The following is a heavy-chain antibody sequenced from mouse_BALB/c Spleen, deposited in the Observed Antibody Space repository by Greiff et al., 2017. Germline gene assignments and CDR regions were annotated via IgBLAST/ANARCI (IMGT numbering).Heavy chain of an antibody. Sequence: EVKLVESGGGLVKPGGSLKLSCAASGFTFSDYYMYWVRQTPEKRLEWVATISDGGSYTYYPDSVKGRFTISRDNAKNNLYLQMSSLKSEDTAMYYCARDRGGYDGSWLAYWGQGTLVTVSA. CDR3: ARDRGGYDGSWLAY. V-gene: IGHV5-4*02. D-gene: IGHD2-2*01. CDR2: ISDGGSYT. J-gene: IGHJ3*01. CDR1: GFTFSDYY.